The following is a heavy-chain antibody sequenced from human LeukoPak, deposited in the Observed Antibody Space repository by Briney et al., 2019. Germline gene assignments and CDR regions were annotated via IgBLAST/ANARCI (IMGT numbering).Heavy chain of an antibody. V-gene: IGHV3-30*02. CDR3: AKTGNGYGYDFDS. CDR1: GFTFSSYG. J-gene: IGHJ4*02. CDR2: VHYLGIDK. D-gene: IGHD5-18*01. Sequence: PGGSLRLSCAASGFTFSSYGMFWVRQAPGQGLEWVAFVHYLGIDKYYADSVKGRFTISRDNSKDTLYLQMNSLRPDDTAVYYCAKTGNGYGYDFDSWGQGTLVTVSS.